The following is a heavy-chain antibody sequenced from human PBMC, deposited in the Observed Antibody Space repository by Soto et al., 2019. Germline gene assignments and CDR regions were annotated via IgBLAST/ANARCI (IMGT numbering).Heavy chain of an antibody. J-gene: IGHJ4*02. CDR3: ARPPYYDSSGYYFY. V-gene: IGHV4-34*01. D-gene: IGHD3-22*01. CDR1: GGSFSGYY. Sequence: NPSETLSLTCAVYGGSFSGYYWSWIRQPPGKGLEWIGEINHSGSTNYNPSLKSRVTISVDTSKNQFSLKLSSVTAADTAVYYCARPPYYDSSGYYFYWGQGTLVTVSS. CDR2: INHSGST.